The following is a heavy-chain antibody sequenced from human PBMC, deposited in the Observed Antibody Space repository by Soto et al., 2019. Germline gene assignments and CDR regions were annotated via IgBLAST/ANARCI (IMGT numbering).Heavy chain of an antibody. CDR1: GYTFTGYY. V-gene: IGHV1-2*02. CDR2: INPNSGGT. CDR3: ARIMTTVTTAFYYYGMDV. D-gene: IGHD4-17*01. J-gene: IGHJ6*02. Sequence: ASVKVSCKASGYTFTGYYMHWVRQAPGQGLEWMGWINPNSGGTNYAQKFQGRVTMTRDTSISTAYMELSKLRSDDTAVYYCARIMTTVTTAFYYYGMDVWGQGTTVTVSS.